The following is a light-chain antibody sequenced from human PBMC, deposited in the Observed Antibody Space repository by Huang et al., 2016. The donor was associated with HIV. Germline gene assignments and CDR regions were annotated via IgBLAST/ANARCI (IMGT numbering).Light chain of an antibody. J-gene: IGKJ1*01. Sequence: DIQMTQSPSSLSASVGDRVTITCRASQTINSYLHWYQQKPGKAPPLLIYAASNLQSGVPSRFSGGGSGTDFTLTISSLHPEDFATYYCQQTYSSPRTFGQGTKVDIK. CDR1: QTINSY. CDR3: QQTYSSPRT. CDR2: AAS. V-gene: IGKV1-39*01.